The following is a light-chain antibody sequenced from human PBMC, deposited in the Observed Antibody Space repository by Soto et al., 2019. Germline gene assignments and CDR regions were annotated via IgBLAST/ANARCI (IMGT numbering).Light chain of an antibody. J-gene: IGKJ5*01. CDR2: GAS. Sequence: EIVLTPSPGTLSLSPCERATLSWSAGQSVSSNSLAWYHQKPGQPPRLLMYGASSRATGIPDRFSGSGSGTDFTLTISRLEPEDFAMYYCQQYGSSLITFGQGTRLEIK. V-gene: IGKV3-20*01. CDR1: QSVSSNS. CDR3: QQYGSSLIT.